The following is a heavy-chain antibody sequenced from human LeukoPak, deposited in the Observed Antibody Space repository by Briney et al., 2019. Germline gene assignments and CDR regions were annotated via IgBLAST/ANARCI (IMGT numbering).Heavy chain of an antibody. V-gene: IGHV3-74*01. CDR3: ARDVYYGSGSYSNDAFDI. CDR1: GFTFSSYW. J-gene: IGHJ3*02. D-gene: IGHD3-10*01. CDR2: INSDGSST. Sequence: GGSLRLSCAASGFTFSSYWMHWVRQAPGQGLVWVSGINSDGSSTSYADSVKGRFAISRDNAKNTLYLQMNSLRAEDMAVYYCARDVYYGSGSYSNDAFDIWGQGTMVTVSS.